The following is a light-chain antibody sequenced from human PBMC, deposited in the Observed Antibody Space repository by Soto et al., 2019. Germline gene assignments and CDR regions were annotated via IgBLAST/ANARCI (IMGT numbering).Light chain of an antibody. CDR2: DAS. CDR1: QSVSSY. V-gene: IGKV3-11*01. CDR3: QKRRDWPVT. Sequence: EIVLTQSPAILSMSPGERATLSCRASQSVSSYFAWYQQKPGQAPRLLIYDASNRATGVPARFSGSGSGTDLTLTISGLEPEDFAVYYCQKRRDWPVTFGKGTKVEI. J-gene: IGKJ1*01.